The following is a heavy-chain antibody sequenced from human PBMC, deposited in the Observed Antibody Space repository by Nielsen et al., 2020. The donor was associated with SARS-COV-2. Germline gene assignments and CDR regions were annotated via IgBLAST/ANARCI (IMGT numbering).Heavy chain of an antibody. V-gene: IGHV3-7*03. D-gene: IGHD6-13*01. J-gene: IGHJ4*02. CDR2: IKQDGSEK. Sequence: GESLKISCAASGFTFSSYWMSWVRQAPGKGLEWVANIKQDGSEKYYVDSVKGRFTISRDNAKNSLYLQMNSLRDEDTALYYCAKLAAAAPSDYWGQGTLVTVSS. CDR1: GFTFSSYW. CDR3: AKLAAAAPSDY.